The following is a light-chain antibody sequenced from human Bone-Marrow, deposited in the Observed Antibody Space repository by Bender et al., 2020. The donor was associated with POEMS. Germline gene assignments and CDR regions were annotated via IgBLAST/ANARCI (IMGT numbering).Light chain of an antibody. V-gene: IGLV2-11*01. J-gene: IGLJ1*01. CDR3: CSYAGSFRSV. Sequence: QSALTQPHSVSGSPGQSVTISCSGTSSDVGAYNYVSWYQQRPGEVPKFLMYAVDKRPSGVPDRFSGSKSGNTASLTISGLQADDEADYYCCSYAGSFRSVFGTGTKVIIL. CDR2: AVD. CDR1: SSDVGAYNY.